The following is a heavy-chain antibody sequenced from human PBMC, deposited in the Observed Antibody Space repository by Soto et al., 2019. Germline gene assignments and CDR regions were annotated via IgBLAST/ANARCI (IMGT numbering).Heavy chain of an antibody. CDR1: GGTFSSYA. CDR3: ASAPSGSYYLFDY. CDR2: IIPIFGTA. V-gene: IGHV1-69*13. Sequence: GASVKVSCKASGGTFSSYAISWVRQAPGQGLEWMGGIIPIFGTANYAQKFQGRVTITADESTSTAYMELSSLRSEDTAVYYCASAPSGSYYLFDYWGQGTLVTVSS. D-gene: IGHD1-26*01. J-gene: IGHJ4*02.